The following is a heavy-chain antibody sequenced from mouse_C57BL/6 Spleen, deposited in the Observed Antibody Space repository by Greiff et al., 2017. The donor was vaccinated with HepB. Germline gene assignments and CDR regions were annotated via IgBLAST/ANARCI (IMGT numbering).Heavy chain of an antibody. V-gene: IGHV3-6*01. Sequence: ESGPGLVKPSQSLSLTCSVTGYSITSGYYWNWIRQFPGNKLAWMGYISYDGSNNYNPSLKNRISITRDTSKNQFFLKLNSVTTEDTATYYCAREPSKAMDYWGQGTSVTVSS. CDR2: ISYDGSN. CDR1: GYSITSGYY. J-gene: IGHJ4*01. CDR3: AREPSKAMDY.